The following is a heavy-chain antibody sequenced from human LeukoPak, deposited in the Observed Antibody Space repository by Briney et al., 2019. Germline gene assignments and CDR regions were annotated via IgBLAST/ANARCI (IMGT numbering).Heavy chain of an antibody. D-gene: IGHD3-9*01. J-gene: IGHJ4*02. CDR2: ISSSSSYI. V-gene: IGHV3-21*01. Sequence: PGGSLRLSCAASGFTFSSYSMNWARQAPGKGLEWVSSISSSSSYIYYADSVKGRFTISRDNAKNSLYLQMNSLRAEDTAVYYCARDRDQLRYFDWSLDYRGQGTLVTVSS. CDR3: ARDRDQLRYFDWSLDY. CDR1: GFTFSSYS.